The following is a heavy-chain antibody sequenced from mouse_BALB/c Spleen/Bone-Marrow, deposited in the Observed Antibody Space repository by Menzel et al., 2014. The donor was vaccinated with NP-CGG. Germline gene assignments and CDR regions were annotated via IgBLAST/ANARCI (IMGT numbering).Heavy chain of an antibody. CDR1: GFTFSSYT. Sequence: EVQRVESGEGLVKPGGSLKLSCAASGFTFSSYTMSWVRQTPEKRLEWVATISSGGSYTYYPDSVKGRFTISRDNAKNTMYLQMSSLKSEDTAMYYCTRDGKGNYDYAMDYWGQGTSATDSS. V-gene: IGHV5-6-4*01. D-gene: IGHD2-1*01. CDR3: TRDGKGNYDYAMDY. J-gene: IGHJ4*01. CDR2: ISSGGSYT.